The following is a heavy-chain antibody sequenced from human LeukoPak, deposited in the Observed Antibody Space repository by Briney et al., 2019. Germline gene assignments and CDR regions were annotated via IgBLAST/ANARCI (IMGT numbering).Heavy chain of an antibody. V-gene: IGHV1-46*01. CDR3: AREETGGLFDY. CDR2: INPSDCYT. CDR1: GYTFTSYL. J-gene: IGHJ4*02. D-gene: IGHD3-16*01. Sequence: GASVKVSCKASGYTFTSYLIHWVRQAPGQGLEWMGIINPSDCYTKYAQPFQGRVTMTRDTSTNTVYMELGSLTSEDTAVYYCAREETGGLFDYRGQGTLVTVSS.